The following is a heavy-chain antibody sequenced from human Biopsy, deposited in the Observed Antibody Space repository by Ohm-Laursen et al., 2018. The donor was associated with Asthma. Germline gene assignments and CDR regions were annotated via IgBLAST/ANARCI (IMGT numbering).Heavy chain of an antibody. D-gene: IGHD6-19*01. CDR2: ISYDGSSI. J-gene: IGHJ4*02. CDR3: AKEGVAGTHIED. V-gene: IGHV3-30*04. Sequence: SLRLSCAASRFTYETHWVRQAPGKGLEWVAVISYDGSSIYYADSVKGRFTISRDNPKNTLSLQMNSLTAEDTAVYYCAKEGVAGTHIEDWGQGTLVTVSS. CDR1: RFTYE.